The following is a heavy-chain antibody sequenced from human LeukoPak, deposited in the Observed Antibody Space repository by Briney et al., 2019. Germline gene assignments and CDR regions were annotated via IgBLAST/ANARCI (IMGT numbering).Heavy chain of an antibody. V-gene: IGHV3-15*04. Sequence: KPGGSLRLSCAASGFTFSNAWMSWVRQAPGKGLEWVGRIESKTDGGTTDYAAPVKGRFTISREDSKDTLYLQMISLKTEDTAVYYCTTGYCSSTSCWYYFDYWGQGTLVTVSS. CDR1: GFTFSNAW. D-gene: IGHD2-2*01. J-gene: IGHJ4*02. CDR3: TTGYCSSTSCWYYFDY. CDR2: IESKTDGGTT.